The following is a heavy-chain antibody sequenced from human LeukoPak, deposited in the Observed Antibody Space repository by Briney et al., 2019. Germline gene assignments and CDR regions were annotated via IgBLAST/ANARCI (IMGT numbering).Heavy chain of an antibody. V-gene: IGHV4-34*01. CDR1: GGSFSGYY. CDR3: ARSYCNSVSCYPFDP. Sequence: PSETLSPTCAVHGGSFSGYYWSWIRQPPERGLEWIGEINHSGSTNYYPSLKSRVTISVDTSKNHFSLRLSSVTAADTAVYYCARSYCNSVSCYPFDPWGQGTLVTVSS. D-gene: IGHD2-2*01. CDR2: INHSGST. J-gene: IGHJ5*02.